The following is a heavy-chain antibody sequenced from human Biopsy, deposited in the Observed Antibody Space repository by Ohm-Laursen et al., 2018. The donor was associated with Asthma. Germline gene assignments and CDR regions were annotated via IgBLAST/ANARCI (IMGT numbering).Heavy chain of an antibody. J-gene: IGHJ6*02. CDR1: SGSGGYMRSGNYY. V-gene: IGHV4-39*01. CDR2: IYYSGTT. CDR3: VRGSSSWHHGPFHYYYGLDV. D-gene: IGHD6-13*01. Sequence: GTLSLTRSLSSGSGGYMRSGNYYWGWIRQPPGKGLEWIGSIYYSGTTYYNPSLESRVTVSADTSKNQFSLKLTSVTAADTAVYYCVRGSSSWHHGPFHYYYGLDVWGQGTTATVSS.